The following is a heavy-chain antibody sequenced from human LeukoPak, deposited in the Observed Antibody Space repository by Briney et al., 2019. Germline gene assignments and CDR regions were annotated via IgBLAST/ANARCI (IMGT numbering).Heavy chain of an antibody. CDR2: IYYSGST. CDR3: ARGDTSSWANYFDY. V-gene: IGHV4-39*07. Sequence: PSETLSLTCTVSSDSIININYYWGWIRQPPGKGLECIGNIYYSGSTYYNTSLKSRVTISVDTSKNQVYLRLNSVTATDTAVYYCARGDTSSWANYFDYWGQGTLVTVSS. J-gene: IGHJ4*02. D-gene: IGHD6-13*01. CDR1: SDSIININYY.